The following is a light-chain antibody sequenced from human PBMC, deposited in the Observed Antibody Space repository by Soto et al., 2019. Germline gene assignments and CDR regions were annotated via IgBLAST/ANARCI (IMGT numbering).Light chain of an antibody. J-gene: IGKJ1*01. CDR3: KQYNIYPWT. V-gene: IGKV1-5*01. CDR1: ESISSW. CDR2: DAS. Sequence: DIQMTQSPSTLSASVGDRVTITCRASESISSWLAWYQQRPGKDPRLLIYDASSLESGVQSRFSGSGSGTEFTLTISSMQPDDFATYYCKQYNIYPWTFGPGTTGDIK.